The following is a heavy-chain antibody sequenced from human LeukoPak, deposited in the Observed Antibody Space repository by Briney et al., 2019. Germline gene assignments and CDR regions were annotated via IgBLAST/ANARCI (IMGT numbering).Heavy chain of an antibody. Sequence: GGSLRLSCAASGFTFSSYSMNWVRQAPGKGLEWVSSISSSGSYIYYADSVKGRFTISRDDAKNSLYLQMNSLRAEDTAVYYCARDFQVWFGEAYGMDVWGKGTTVTVSS. V-gene: IGHV3-21*01. CDR3: ARDFQVWFGEAYGMDV. J-gene: IGHJ6*04. D-gene: IGHD3-10*01. CDR1: GFTFSSYS. CDR2: ISSSGSYI.